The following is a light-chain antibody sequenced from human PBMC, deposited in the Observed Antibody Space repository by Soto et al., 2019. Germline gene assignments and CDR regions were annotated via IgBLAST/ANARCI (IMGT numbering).Light chain of an antibody. CDR3: SSYTSSSTLV. CDR2: DVS. CDR1: SSDVGGYNY. J-gene: IGLJ1*01. V-gene: IGLV2-14*01. Sequence: QSALTQPASVSGSPGQSITISCTGTSSDVGGYNYVSWYQQHPGKAPKLMIYDVSNRPSGVSNRFSGSKSGNPASLTISGLQDEDEAEYYCSSYTSSSTLVFGTGTNLTVL.